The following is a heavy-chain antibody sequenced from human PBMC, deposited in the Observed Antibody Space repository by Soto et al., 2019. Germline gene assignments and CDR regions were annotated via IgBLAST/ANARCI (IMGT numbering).Heavy chain of an antibody. V-gene: IGHV4-39*01. Sequence: SETLSLTCTVSGGSISSSSYYWGWIRQPPGKGLEWIGSIYYSGSTYYNPSLKSRVTISVDTSKSQFSLKLSSVTAADTAVYYCARHRGYGFYYFDYWGQGTLVTVSS. D-gene: IGHD5-18*01. CDR1: GGSISSSSYY. CDR3: ARHRGYGFYYFDY. CDR2: IYYSGST. J-gene: IGHJ4*02.